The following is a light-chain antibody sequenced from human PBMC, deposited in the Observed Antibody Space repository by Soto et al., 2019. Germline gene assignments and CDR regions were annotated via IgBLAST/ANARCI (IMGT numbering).Light chain of an antibody. CDR2: GAS. J-gene: IGKJ1*01. CDR3: QQCGSSPRT. Sequence: EVVLTQSPGTLSLSPGERATLSCRASQSVSSSYLAWYQQKPGQTPRLLIYGASSRATGIPDRFSGGGSGPDFTLTLSRLEHEDFAVYYCQQCGSSPRTFGQGTKVEIK. CDR1: QSVSSSY. V-gene: IGKV3-20*01.